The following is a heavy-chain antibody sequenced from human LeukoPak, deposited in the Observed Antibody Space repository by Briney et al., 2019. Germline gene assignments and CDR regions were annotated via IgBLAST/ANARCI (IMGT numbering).Heavy chain of an antibody. CDR1: GYTFSGYY. D-gene: IGHD3-10*01. CDR2: VSPHSGGT. CDR3: ARDTGDYYRSGSYFDP. Sequence: ASVKASCKASGYTFSGYYIHWVRQAPGQGLQWMGWVSPHSGGTKYAQKFEGRVTMTTDTSISTAYMELSRLGSDDTAVYYCARDTGDYYRSGSYFDPWGQGTLVIVSS. J-gene: IGHJ5*02. V-gene: IGHV1-2*02.